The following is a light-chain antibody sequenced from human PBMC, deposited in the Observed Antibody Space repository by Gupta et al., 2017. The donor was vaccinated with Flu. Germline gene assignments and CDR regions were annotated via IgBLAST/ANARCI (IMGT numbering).Light chain of an antibody. V-gene: IGLV1-40*01. CDR3: QSFDSSANVWL. CDR2: SNN. CDR1: SSNLGAGYD. Sequence: QSALTQPPSVSGAPGQRVTISCSGSSSNLGAGYDVHWYQQLPGTAPKHLIYSNNNRPSGVPDRFSGSKSGTSASLAIAGLQADDEADYYCQSFDSSANVWLFGGGSKLTVL. J-gene: IGLJ2*01.